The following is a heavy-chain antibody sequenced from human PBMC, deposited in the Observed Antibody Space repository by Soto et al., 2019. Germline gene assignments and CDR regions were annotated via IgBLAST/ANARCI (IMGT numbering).Heavy chain of an antibody. D-gene: IGHD2-2*01. J-gene: IGHJ4*02. Sequence: QVQLVQSGAEVKKPGSSVKVSCKASGGTFSSYTISWVRQAPGQGLEWMGRIIPIHGIANYAQKFQGRVTITEDKTTSTAYMELSSLRSEDTAVYYCARDLSGTSDYWGQGTMVTVSS. CDR1: GGTFSSYT. V-gene: IGHV1-69*02. CDR3: ARDLSGTSDY. CDR2: IIPIHGIA.